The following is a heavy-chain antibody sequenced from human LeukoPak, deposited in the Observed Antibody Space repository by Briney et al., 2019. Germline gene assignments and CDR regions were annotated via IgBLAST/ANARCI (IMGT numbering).Heavy chain of an antibody. D-gene: IGHD3-22*01. CDR1: GFTFSSYG. J-gene: IGHJ6*02. V-gene: IGHV3-30*18. Sequence: GGSLRLSCAASGFTFSSYGMHWVRQAPGKGLEWVAVLSYDGSNKYYADSVKGRFAISRDNSKNTLYLQMNSLRAEDTAVYYCSKDPLRYDSSGFYGMDVWGQETTVTVSS. CDR3: SKDPLRYDSSGFYGMDV. CDR2: LSYDGSNK.